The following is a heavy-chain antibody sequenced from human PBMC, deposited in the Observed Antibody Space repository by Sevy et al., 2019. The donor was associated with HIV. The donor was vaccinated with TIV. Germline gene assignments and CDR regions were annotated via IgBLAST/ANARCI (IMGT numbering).Heavy chain of an antibody. D-gene: IGHD6-19*01. CDR1: SGSISSYY. Sequence: SETLSLTCTVSSGSISSYYWSWIRQPPGKGLEYIGYIHSSGTTNYNPSHKSRVTISVDTSKNQFSLNLSPVTAAATAVYYSTGAPRVRSGGGSLNWFDPWGQGTLVTVSS. CDR2: IHSSGTT. J-gene: IGHJ5*02. CDR3: TGAPRVRSGGGSLNWFDP. V-gene: IGHV4-59*01.